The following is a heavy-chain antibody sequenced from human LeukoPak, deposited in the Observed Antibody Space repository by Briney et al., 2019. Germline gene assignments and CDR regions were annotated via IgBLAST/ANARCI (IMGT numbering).Heavy chain of an antibody. CDR1: GDSISGYY. J-gene: IGHJ4*02. D-gene: IGHD3-22*01. CDR3: VRHIVAITKFDY. CDR2: TYYNGNT. Sequence: SETLPLTCTVSGDSISGYYWNWMRQSPAKGLEWIGFTYYNGNTKYNPSLPSRATISPDTSRNQISLHLSSVAAADRAVYYCVRHIVAITKFDYWGQGTLVTVSS. V-gene: IGHV4-59*01.